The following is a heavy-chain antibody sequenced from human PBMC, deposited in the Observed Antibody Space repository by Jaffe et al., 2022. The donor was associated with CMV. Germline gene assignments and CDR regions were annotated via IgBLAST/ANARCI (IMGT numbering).Heavy chain of an antibody. Sequence: QVQLVESGGGVVQPGRSLRLSCAASGFTFSSYGMHWVRQAPGKGLEWVAVIWYDGSNKYYADSVKGRFTISRDNSKNTLYLQMNSLRAEDTAVYYCTQGPYSYGLEGYGMDVWGQGTTVTVSS. D-gene: IGHD5-18*01. CDR1: GFTFSSYG. CDR2: IWYDGSNK. CDR3: TQGPYSYGLEGYGMDV. V-gene: IGHV3-33*01. J-gene: IGHJ6*02.